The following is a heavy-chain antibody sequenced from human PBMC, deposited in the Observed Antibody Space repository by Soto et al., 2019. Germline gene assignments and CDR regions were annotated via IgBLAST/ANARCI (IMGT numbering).Heavy chain of an antibody. J-gene: IGHJ4*02. D-gene: IGHD3-22*01. Sequence: GESLKISCQASGYSFNIHWIAWVRQMRGEDLEWMGIVYPGDSDTRYSPSFQGQVTISADKSISTAYLQWSSLKASDTAMYYCARHTTYYCDKSTGYLDYWGQGTLVTVSS. CDR2: VYPGDSDT. V-gene: IGHV5-51*01. CDR1: GYSFNIHW. CDR3: ARHTTYYCDKSTGYLDY.